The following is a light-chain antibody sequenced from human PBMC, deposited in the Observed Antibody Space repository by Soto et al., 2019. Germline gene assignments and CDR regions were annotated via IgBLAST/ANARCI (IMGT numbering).Light chain of an antibody. J-gene: IGLJ2*01. CDR1: SSGIGAYNS. CDR2: DVS. V-gene: IGLV2-14*03. CDR3: ASYTTARIRV. Sequence: QSALTQPASVSASPGQSITISCTGTSSGIGAYNSVSWYQQLPGKAPQLMIYDVSFRPSGISSRFSGSKSGNTASLTISGLRPDDDADYYCASYTTARIRVFGGGTKLTVL.